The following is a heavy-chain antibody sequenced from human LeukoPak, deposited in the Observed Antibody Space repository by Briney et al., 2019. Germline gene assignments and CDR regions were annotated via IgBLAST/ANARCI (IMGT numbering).Heavy chain of an antibody. Sequence: PGGSLRLSCAASGFTFSSYAMTWVRQAPGKGLEWVSLISGSGDSTYFADSVRGRFTISRDNSKNTLYLQLKSLRAEDTAVYYRAKMGGDYNFYYYYMDVWGKGTTVTVSS. V-gene: IGHV3-23*01. CDR3: AKMGGDYNFYYYYMDV. CDR1: GFTFSSYA. CDR2: ISGSGDST. J-gene: IGHJ6*03. D-gene: IGHD4-17*01.